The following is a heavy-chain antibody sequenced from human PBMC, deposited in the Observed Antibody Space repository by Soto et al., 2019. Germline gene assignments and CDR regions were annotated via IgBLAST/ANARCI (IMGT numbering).Heavy chain of an antibody. CDR2: MNPINGAA. V-gene: IGHV1-8*02. CDR1: GYDFTAYD. D-gene: IGHD6-13*01. J-gene: IGHJ6*02. CDR3: GRGPSPRAPAGGTPYYYAMDV. Sequence: GSSVKFSFKASGYDFTAYDINCVRQASGEGLEWMGWMNPINGAAGSARRFQGRVSMTRDTATGTAYLELTSLRSDDTAVYYCGRGPSPRAPAGGTPYYYAMDVWG.